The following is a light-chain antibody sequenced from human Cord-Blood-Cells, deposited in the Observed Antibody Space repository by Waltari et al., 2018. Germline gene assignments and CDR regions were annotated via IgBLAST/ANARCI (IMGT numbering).Light chain of an antibody. CDR3: SSYTSSSTYV. CDR1: SSHVGGYNY. Sequence: QSALTQPASVSGSPGQSITISCTGTSSHVGGYNYVSWYQRHPGKAPKLMIYEVSNRPSGVSNRFSGSKSGNTASLTISGLQAEDEADYYCSSYTSSSTYVFGTGTKVTVL. V-gene: IGLV2-14*01. J-gene: IGLJ1*01. CDR2: EVS.